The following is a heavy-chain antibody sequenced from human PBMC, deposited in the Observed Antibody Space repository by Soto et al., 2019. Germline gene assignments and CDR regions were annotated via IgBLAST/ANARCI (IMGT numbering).Heavy chain of an antibody. CDR3: ARGQYCSSTSCYAGGSDFDY. D-gene: IGHD2-2*01. V-gene: IGHV1-69*01. CDR2: IIPIFGTA. Sequence: QVQLVQSGAEVKKPGSSVKVSCKASGGTFSSYAISVVRQAPGQGLEWMGGIIPIFGTANYAQKFQGRVTITADESTSTAYMELSSLRSEDTAVYYCARGQYCSSTSCYAGGSDFDYWGQGTLVTVSS. CDR1: GGTFSSYA. J-gene: IGHJ4*02.